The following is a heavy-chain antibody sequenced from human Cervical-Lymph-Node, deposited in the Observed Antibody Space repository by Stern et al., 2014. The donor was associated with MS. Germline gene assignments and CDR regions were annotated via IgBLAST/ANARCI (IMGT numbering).Heavy chain of an antibody. CDR3: AKDVVTLTGNWFDP. CDR2: ISPYNGQT. D-gene: IGHD1-14*01. Sequence: VQLVQSGPEVKKPGASVKVSCEASGYVFTNYAISWLRQAPGQGPEWMGWISPYNGQTHYSTKFQGRLTMTKDTATSTVYMELKSLGTDDTAIYDCAKDVVTLTGNWFDPWGQGTLVSVSS. V-gene: IGHV1-18*04. CDR1: GYVFTNYA. J-gene: IGHJ5*02.